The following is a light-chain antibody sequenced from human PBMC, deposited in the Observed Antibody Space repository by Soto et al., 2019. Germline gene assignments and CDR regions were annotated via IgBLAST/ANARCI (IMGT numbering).Light chain of an antibody. CDR2: EVS. V-gene: IGLV2-14*01. CDR1: SSVLRGYFY. Sequence: QCSLAQPGSGAGSPGQTITISCTRTSSVLRGYFYVSWYQQHPRKAPKLLIYEVSNRPSGVSNRSSASKSGNTPSLTISGLPAEDEADYYCTSYTSIIPYVFGTGTKVAVL. J-gene: IGLJ1*01. CDR3: TSYTSIIPYV.